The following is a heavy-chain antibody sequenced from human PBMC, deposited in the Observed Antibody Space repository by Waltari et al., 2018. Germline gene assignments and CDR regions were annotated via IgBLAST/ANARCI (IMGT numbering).Heavy chain of an antibody. D-gene: IGHD3-16*02. V-gene: IGHV3-48*01. J-gene: IGHJ4*02. CDR1: GFTFSSYS. CDR2: ISGSSSTI. CDR3: ATAARRRDVGDLS. Sequence: EVQLVESGGGLVQPGGSLRLSCGVSGFTFSSYSMNWVRQAPGNVLDGVSYISGSSSTIYYADSGKGRFTIARDNAKNSRHLQMSSLRAEDTAVYYCATAARRRDVGDLSWGQGTLVTVSS.